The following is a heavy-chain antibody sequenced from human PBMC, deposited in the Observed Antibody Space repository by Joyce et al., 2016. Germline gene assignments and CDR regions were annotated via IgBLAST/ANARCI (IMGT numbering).Heavy chain of an antibody. J-gene: IGHJ4*02. CDR3: ARGGGSSGSYFFTLDF. V-gene: IGHV1-18*04. D-gene: IGHD6-19*01. Sequence: QVQLVQSGVEVTRPGASVKVSCKASGYSVSYFGINWVRQAPGQGLEWMGWLNGFNCYTKYAQKIQGRVTMTTDTSTNTAYMELRNLRSDDTAVYYCARGGGSSGSYFFTLDFWGQGTLVTISS. CDR1: GYSVSYFG. CDR2: LNGFNCYT.